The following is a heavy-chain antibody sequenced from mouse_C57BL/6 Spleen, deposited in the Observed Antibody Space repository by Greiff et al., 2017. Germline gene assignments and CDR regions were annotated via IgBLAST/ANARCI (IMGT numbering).Heavy chain of an antibody. Sequence: QVQLQQPGTELVKPGASVKLSCKASGYTFTSYWMHWVKQRPGQGLEWIGNINPSNGGTNYNEKFKSKATLTVDKSSSSLTSEDSAVYYCARSFYYGNTYYFDYWGQGTTLTVSS. CDR3: ARSFYYGNTYYFDY. J-gene: IGHJ2*01. CDR1: GYTFTSYW. D-gene: IGHD2-1*01. CDR2: INPSNGGT. V-gene: IGHV1-53*01.